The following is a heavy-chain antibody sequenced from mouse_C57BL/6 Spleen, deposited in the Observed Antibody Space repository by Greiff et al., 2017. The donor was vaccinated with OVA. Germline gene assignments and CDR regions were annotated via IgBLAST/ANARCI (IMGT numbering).Heavy chain of an antibody. D-gene: IGHD1-1*01. Sequence: QVQLQQSGAELVKPGASVKLSCKASGYTFTEYTIHWVKQRSGQGLEWIGWFYPGSGSIKYNEKFKDKATLTADKSSSTVYMELSRLTSEDSAVYFCARHEEAVLLRSLYFDYWGQGTTLTVSS. V-gene: IGHV1-62-2*01. CDR3: ARHEEAVLLRSLYFDY. CDR1: GYTFTEYT. J-gene: IGHJ2*01. CDR2: FYPGSGSI.